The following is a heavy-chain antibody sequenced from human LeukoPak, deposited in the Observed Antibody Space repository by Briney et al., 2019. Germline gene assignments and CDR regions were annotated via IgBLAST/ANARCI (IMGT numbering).Heavy chain of an antibody. J-gene: IGHJ6*02. CDR1: GFTVSSNY. CDR2: IKQDGSEK. Sequence: GGSLRLSCAASGFTVSSNYMSWVRQAPGKGLEWVANIKQDGSEKYYVDSVKGRFTISRDNAKNSLYLQMNSLRAEDTAVYYCARDSEPGLDVWGQGTTVTVSS. D-gene: IGHD1-26*01. CDR3: ARDSEPGLDV. V-gene: IGHV3-7*01.